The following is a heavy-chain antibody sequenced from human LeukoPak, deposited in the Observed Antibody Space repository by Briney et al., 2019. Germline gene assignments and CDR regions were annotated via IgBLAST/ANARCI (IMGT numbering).Heavy chain of an antibody. V-gene: IGHV4-31*03. CDR2: IYYSGST. J-gene: IGHJ4*02. CDR1: GGSISSGGYY. CDR3: ARGTSYYDILTGPDY. Sequence: PSQTLSLTCTVSGGSISSGGYYSSWIRQHPGKGLEWIGYIYYSGSTYYNPSLKSRVTISVDTSKNQFSLKLSSVTAADTAVYYCARGTSYYDILTGPDYWGQGTLVTVSS. D-gene: IGHD3-9*01.